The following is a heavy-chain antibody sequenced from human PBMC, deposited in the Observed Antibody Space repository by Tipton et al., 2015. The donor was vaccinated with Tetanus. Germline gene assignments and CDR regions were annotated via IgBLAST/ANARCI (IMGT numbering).Heavy chain of an antibody. J-gene: IGHJ1*01. Sequence: TLSLTCTVSGGSISSSSYYWGWIRQPPGKGLEWIGSIYYSGSTYYNPSLKSRVTISVDTSKNQFSLKLSSVTAADTAVYYCARERGVYSSSWYSTEYFQHWGQGTLVTVSS. CDR1: GGSISSSSYY. V-gene: IGHV4-39*02. D-gene: IGHD6-13*01. CDR2: IYYSGST. CDR3: ARERGVYSSSWYSTEYFQH.